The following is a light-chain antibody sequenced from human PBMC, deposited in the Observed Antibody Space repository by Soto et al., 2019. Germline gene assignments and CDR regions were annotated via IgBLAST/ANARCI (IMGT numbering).Light chain of an antibody. CDR1: SSDVGGYNY. J-gene: IGLJ1*01. Sequence: QSALTQPACVSGSPGQSITISCTGTSSDVGGYNYVSWYQQHPGKAPKLMIYDVSNRPSGVSNRFSGSKSGNTASLTISGLQAEDEADYYCSSYTSSSTLYVFGTGT. CDR3: SSYTSSSTLYV. V-gene: IGLV2-14*01. CDR2: DVS.